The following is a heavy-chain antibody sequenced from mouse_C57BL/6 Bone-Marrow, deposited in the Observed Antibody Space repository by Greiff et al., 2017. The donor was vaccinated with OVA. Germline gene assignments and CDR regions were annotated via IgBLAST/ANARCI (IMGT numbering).Heavy chain of an antibody. V-gene: IGHV5-17*01. CDR3: ALYYGSSYWYFDV. Sequence: EVQLVESGGGLVKPGGSLKLSCAASGFTFSDYGMHWVRQATEKGLEWVAYISSGSSTIYYADTVKGRFTISRDNAKNTLFLQMTSLRSEDTAMYYCALYYGSSYWYFDVWGTGTTVTVSS. CDR1: GFTFSDYG. J-gene: IGHJ1*03. CDR2: ISSGSSTI. D-gene: IGHD1-1*01.